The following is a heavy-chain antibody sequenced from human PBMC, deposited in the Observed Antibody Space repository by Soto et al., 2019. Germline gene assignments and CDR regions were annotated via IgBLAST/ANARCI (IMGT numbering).Heavy chain of an antibody. Sequence: QVQLQESGPGLVRPSGTLSLTCAVSGDSINSNYCWTWVRQPPGKGLEWIAEIYYSGGASYNPSLKRRVTISMDKSKNQFSLILTSVTAADTAMYYCSRDTGWGLGYWGQGTLVTFSS. CDR3: SRDTGWGLGY. V-gene: IGHV4-4*02. J-gene: IGHJ4*02. CDR2: IYYSGGA. D-gene: IGHD6-19*01. CDR1: GDSINSNYC.